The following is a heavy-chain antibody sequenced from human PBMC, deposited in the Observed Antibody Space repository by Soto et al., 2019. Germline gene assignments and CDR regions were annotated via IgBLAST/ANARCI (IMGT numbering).Heavy chain of an antibody. J-gene: IGHJ4*02. CDR1: GGSISDYY. V-gene: IGHV4-59*08. Sequence: SETLSLTCTVSGGSISDYYWTWIRQPPGKGLEWIGHIFNGGRTSYNPSLKSRVTISMDTSKSQFSLKLTSVTAADTAVYYCARNYGPGYTFDYWGQGTLVTVSS. CDR3: ARNYGPGYTFDY. D-gene: IGHD3-10*01. CDR2: IFNGGRT.